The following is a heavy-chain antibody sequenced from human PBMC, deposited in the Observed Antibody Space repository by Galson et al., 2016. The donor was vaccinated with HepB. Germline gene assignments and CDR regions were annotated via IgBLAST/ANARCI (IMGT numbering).Heavy chain of an antibody. CDR2: IDAGDVNA. J-gene: IGHJ4*02. CDR3: ARGFRIAADY. Sequence: SVKVSCKASGYRFSDYAMHWVRQAPGQSLEWMGWIDAGDVNAEYSEKFQGRVTISRDTSATTVSMELSSLRTEDTAMYYCARGFRIAADYWGQGTQVTVSS. D-gene: IGHD6-13*01. CDR1: GYRFSDYA. V-gene: IGHV1-3*01.